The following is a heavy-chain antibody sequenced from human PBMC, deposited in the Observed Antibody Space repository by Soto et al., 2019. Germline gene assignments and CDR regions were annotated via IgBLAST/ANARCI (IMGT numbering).Heavy chain of an antibody. V-gene: IGHV1-69*02. CDR3: ARGLDVVVPAASPPYY. J-gene: IGHJ4*02. CDR2: IIPIPGIA. Sequence: SVKVSCKASGGTFSSYTISWVRQAPGQGLEWMGRIIPIPGIANYAQKFQGRVTITADKSTSTAYMELSSLRSEDTAVYYCARGLDVVVPAASPPYYWGQGTQVTVSS. CDR1: GGTFSSYT. D-gene: IGHD2-2*01.